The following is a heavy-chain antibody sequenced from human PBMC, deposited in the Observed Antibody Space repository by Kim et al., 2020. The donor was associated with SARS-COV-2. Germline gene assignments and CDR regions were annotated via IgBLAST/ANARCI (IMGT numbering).Heavy chain of an antibody. CDR3: ARELVVFDY. J-gene: IGHJ4*02. CDR2: ISYTGNT. V-gene: IGHV4-39*02. D-gene: IGHD3-9*01. Sequence: SETLSLTCTVSGGSISNNNYYWGWIRQPPGKGLEWIGSISYTGNTYYNPSLKSRVTISVDTSKNHFSLKLSSVTAADTAVYYCARELVVFDYWGQGTLVTVSS. CDR1: GGSISNNNYY.